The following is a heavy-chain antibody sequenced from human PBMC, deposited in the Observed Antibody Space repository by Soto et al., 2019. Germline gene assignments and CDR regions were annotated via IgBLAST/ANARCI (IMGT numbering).Heavy chain of an antibody. CDR2: INGDGSST. CDR1: GFTLNTYW. J-gene: IGHJ3*02. CDR3: PTYDSGRAFDI. Sequence: EVQLVESGGGLVQPGESLRLSCAASGFTLNTYWMHWVRQAPGKGLVWVSRINGDGSSTAYADSVKGRFTISRDNPQKTLYVQMNCLRAEHTAVYYCPTYDSGRAFDIWGQGTIVTVSS. V-gene: IGHV3-74*01. D-gene: IGHD3-22*01.